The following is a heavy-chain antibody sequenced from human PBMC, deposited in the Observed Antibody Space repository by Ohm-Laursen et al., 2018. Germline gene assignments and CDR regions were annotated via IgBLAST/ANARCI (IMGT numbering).Heavy chain of an antibody. D-gene: IGHD6-13*01. Sequence: SDTLSLTCTVSGGSVSTYYWNWIRQPAGKGLEWIGRISSSGNTNYNPSLKSRVTISVDTSKNQFSLKLSSVTAADTAVYYCARGGIEYSSSWVDPWGQGTLVTVSS. V-gene: IGHV4-4*07. CDR2: ISSSGNT. CDR3: ARGGIEYSSSWVDP. CDR1: GGSVSTYY. J-gene: IGHJ5*02.